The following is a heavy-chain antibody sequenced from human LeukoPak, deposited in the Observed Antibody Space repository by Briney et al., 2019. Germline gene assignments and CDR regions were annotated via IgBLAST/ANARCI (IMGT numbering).Heavy chain of an antibody. CDR1: GFTFSSYN. J-gene: IGHJ4*02. D-gene: IGHD2-2*01. V-gene: IGHV3-21*06. CDR3: ARAGVCSTTSCDGGIDY. CDR2: ISTTSNYI. Sequence: PGGSLRPSCAAPGFTFSSYNMKGVRPAPGKGLEWVSFISTTSNYIYYADSVKGRFTISRDNAKNSLYLQMNSLRGEDAALYYCARAGVCSTTSCDGGIDYWAREPWSPSPQ.